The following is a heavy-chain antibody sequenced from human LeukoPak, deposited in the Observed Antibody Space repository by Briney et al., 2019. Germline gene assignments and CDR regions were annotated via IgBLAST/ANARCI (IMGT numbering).Heavy chain of an antibody. Sequence: ASVNVSCKASGGIFSNYAINWVRQAPGQGLEWVGRIIPIFSIVKSAQRFQGRVTITADRSTSTAYMELSSLRSEDTAVYYCAAEVDSSGFLDAFDIWGQGTMVTVSS. V-gene: IGHV1-69*04. CDR1: GGIFSNYA. D-gene: IGHD3-22*01. CDR2: IIPIFSIV. CDR3: AAEVDSSGFLDAFDI. J-gene: IGHJ3*02.